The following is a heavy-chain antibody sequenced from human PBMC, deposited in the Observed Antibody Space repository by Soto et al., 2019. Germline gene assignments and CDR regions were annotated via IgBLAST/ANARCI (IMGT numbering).Heavy chain of an antibody. D-gene: IGHD2-15*01. V-gene: IGHV4-39*01. J-gene: IGHJ3*02. Sequence: QLQLQESGPGLVKPSETLSLTCTVSGGSISSSSYYWGWIRQPPGKGLEWIGSIYYSGSTYYNPSLQSRVTISVDTSKNQFSLKLSSVTAADTAVYYCARPFGYCSGGSCVPYQDAFDIWGQGTMVTVSS. CDR1: GGSISSSSYY. CDR3: ARPFGYCSGGSCVPYQDAFDI. CDR2: IYYSGST.